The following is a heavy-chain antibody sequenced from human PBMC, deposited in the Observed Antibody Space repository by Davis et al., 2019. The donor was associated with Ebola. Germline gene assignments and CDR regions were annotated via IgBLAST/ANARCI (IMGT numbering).Heavy chain of an antibody. CDR2: ITNNGGST. D-gene: IGHD3-22*01. V-gene: IGHV3-64D*06. CDR1: VFTFSRNG. CDR3: VKGSITMTVVVYFDL. Sequence: GESLKISCAASVFTFSRNGMHWVRQAPGTGLQYVSGITNNGGSTYYADSVKGRFIISRDNSKHTLYLQMSSMRIEDTAVYYCVKGSITMTVVVYFDLWGQGTLVTVSS. J-gene: IGHJ4*02.